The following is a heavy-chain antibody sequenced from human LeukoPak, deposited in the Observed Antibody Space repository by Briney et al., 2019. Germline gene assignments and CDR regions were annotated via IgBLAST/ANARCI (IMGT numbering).Heavy chain of an antibody. V-gene: IGHV3-53*01. D-gene: IGHD6-13*01. Sequence: PGGSLRLSCAASGFTVSSNYMSWVRQAPGKGLEWVSVIYSGGSTYYADSVKGRFTISRDNSKNTLYLQMNSLRAEDTAVYYCARVESSSWYADYWGQGTLVTVSP. CDR3: ARVESSSWYADY. J-gene: IGHJ4*02. CDR2: IYSGGST. CDR1: GFTVSSNY.